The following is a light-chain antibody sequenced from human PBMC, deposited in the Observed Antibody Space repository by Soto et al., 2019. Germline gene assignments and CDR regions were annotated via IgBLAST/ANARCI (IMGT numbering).Light chain of an antibody. CDR3: TSYAGSNNVV. Sequence: QSALTQPPSVSGSPGQSVTISCTGTNSDVGAYNYVSWYQQHPGKAPKLMIYEVSKRPSGVPDRFSGSKSGNTASLTVSGLQAEDEADYYCTSYAGSNNVVFGGGTKLTVL. CDR1: NSDVGAYNY. CDR2: EVS. V-gene: IGLV2-8*01. J-gene: IGLJ2*01.